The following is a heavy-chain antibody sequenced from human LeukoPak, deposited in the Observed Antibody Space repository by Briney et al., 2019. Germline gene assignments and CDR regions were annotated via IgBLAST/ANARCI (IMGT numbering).Heavy chain of an antibody. J-gene: IGHJ4*02. D-gene: IGHD1/OR15-1a*01. CDR1: GASINSDTYY. CDR3: ARYQTGTMSAV. Sequence: MPSETLSLTCTVSGASINSDTYYWGWIRQPPGKGLEWIGTHSHSGSAYYNPSLRSRITMSLDTSENQLSLKLYSVTAADTAIYYCARYQTGTMSAVWGQGTLVTISS. CDR2: HSHSGSA. V-gene: IGHV4-39*07.